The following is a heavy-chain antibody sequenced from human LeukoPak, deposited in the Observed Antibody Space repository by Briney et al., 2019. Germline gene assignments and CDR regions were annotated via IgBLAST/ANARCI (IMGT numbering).Heavy chain of an antibody. J-gene: IGHJ6*03. D-gene: IGHD1-26*01. CDR1: GYTFTGYY. CDR3: AREPYSGSPVGYYYYYYMDV. V-gene: IGHV1-2*02. Sequence: ASVKVSCKASGYTFTGYYMHWVRQAPGQGLEWMGWINPNSGGTNYAQKFQGRVTKTRDTSISIAYMELSRLRSDDTAVYYCAREPYSGSPVGYYYYYYMDVWGKGTTVTVSS. CDR2: INPNSGGT.